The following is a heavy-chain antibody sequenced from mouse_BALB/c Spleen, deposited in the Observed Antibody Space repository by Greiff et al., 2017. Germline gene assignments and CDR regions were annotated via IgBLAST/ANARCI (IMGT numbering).Heavy chain of an antibody. CDR1: GFTFSSFG. J-gene: IGHJ3*01. D-gene: IGHD2-3*01. V-gene: IGHV5-17*02. CDR3: ARGYDGYSAWFAF. Sequence: DVKLVESGGGLVQPGGSRKLSCAASGFTFSSFGMHWVRQAPEKGLEWVAYISSGSSTIYYADTVKGRFTISRDNPKNTLFLQMTSLRSEDTAMYYCARGYDGYSAWFAFWGQGTLVTVSA. CDR2: ISSGSSTI.